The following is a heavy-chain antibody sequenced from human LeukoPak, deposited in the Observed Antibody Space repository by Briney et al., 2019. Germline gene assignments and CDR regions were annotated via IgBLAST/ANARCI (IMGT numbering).Heavy chain of an antibody. CDR1: GFTFSFYW. Sequence: PGGSLRLSCAPSGFTFSFYWMHWVRQAPGKGLVWVSRINNDGRSTSYAGSVKGRFTISRDNAKNTLYLQMNSLRAEDTAVYYCARDNEYCTGGTCRLDYWGQGALVTVSS. CDR2: INNDGRST. D-gene: IGHD2-15*01. V-gene: IGHV3-74*01. CDR3: ARDNEYCTGGTCRLDY. J-gene: IGHJ4*02.